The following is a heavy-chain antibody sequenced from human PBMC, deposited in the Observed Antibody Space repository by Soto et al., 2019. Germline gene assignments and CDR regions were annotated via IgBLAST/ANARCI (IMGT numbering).Heavy chain of an antibody. J-gene: IGHJ4*02. V-gene: IGHV2-5*01. CDR2: IYWNDDK. CDR3: AHTWGLPFDY. D-gene: IGHD3-16*01. Sequence: QITLKESGPTLVKPTQTLTLTCTYSGFSLRTTGVGVGWIRQPPGKALEWLGIIYWNDDKRYSPSLKSRFTLTSDSSKSQGVLTITNMDPVDTATYYCAHTWGLPFDYWGQGTLVIVSS. CDR1: GFSLRTTGVG.